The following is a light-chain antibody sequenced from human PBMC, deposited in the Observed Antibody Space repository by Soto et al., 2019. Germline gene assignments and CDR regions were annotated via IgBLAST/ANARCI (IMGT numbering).Light chain of an antibody. CDR1: QDISTN. CDR2: DAS. Sequence: DIQMTQSPSSLSASVGDRVTITCQANQDISTNLNWYQQRPGKAPKLLIYDASHLETGVPSRFSGGGSGTDFTFTISSLQPEDIAIYYCQQYDNLPRYTFGQGTKLEIK. CDR3: QQYDNLPRYT. J-gene: IGKJ2*01. V-gene: IGKV1-33*01.